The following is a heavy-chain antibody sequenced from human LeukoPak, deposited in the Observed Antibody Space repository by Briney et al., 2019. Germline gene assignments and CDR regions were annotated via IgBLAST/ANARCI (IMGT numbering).Heavy chain of an antibody. J-gene: IGHJ4*02. CDR3: AGGPYYYDSSGYYYDY. CDR1: GGTFSSYA. CDR2: IIPIFGTA. V-gene: IGHV1-69*13. D-gene: IGHD3-22*01. Sequence: VKVSCKASGGTFSSYAIGWVRQAPGQGLEWMGGIIPIFGTANYAQKFQGRVTITADESTSTAYMELSSLRSEDTAVYYCAGGPYYYDSSGYYYDYWGQGTLVTVSS.